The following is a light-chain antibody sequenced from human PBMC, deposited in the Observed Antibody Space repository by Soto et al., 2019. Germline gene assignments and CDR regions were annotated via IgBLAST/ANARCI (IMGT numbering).Light chain of an antibody. J-gene: IGKJ1*01. CDR3: QQYNNFWT. V-gene: IGKV3-15*01. CDR2: GAS. Sequence: EIVMTQSPATLSVSPGERATLSCRASQSVSSNLAWYQQKPGQAPRLLIYGASTRATGHPARFSGSGSGTEFTLTISSLQSEAIAVYFWQQYNNFWTFGQGTKVEIK. CDR1: QSVSSN.